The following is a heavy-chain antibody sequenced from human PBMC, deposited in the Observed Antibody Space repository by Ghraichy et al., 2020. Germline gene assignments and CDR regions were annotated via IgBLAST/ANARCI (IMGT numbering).Heavy chain of an antibody. V-gene: IGHV3-30*18. D-gene: IGHD5-12*01. CDR2: ISHDGSNK. CDR1: GFTFSSYG. CDR3: AKDRSGYSGYEEYYFDH. Sequence: GGSLRLSCAASGFTFSSYGMHWVRQAPGKGLEWVAFISHDGSNKYYADSMKVRFTISRDSSKSTLYLQMNSLRAEDTAVYYCAKDRSGYSGYEEYYFDHWGQGTLVTVSS. J-gene: IGHJ4*02.